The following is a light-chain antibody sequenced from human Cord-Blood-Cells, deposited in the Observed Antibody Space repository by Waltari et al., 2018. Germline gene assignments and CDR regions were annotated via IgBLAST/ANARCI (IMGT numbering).Light chain of an antibody. CDR3: QQYGSSPEIT. CDR1: QSVSSSN. V-gene: IGKV3-20*01. Sequence: EIVLTQSPGTLSLSPGERATLPCSASQSVSSSNLAWYQQKHGQAPSLRIYGASSRATGIPDRFSGSGSGTDFTLTISRLEPEDFAVYYCQQYGSSPEITFGPGTKVDIK. J-gene: IGKJ3*01. CDR2: GAS.